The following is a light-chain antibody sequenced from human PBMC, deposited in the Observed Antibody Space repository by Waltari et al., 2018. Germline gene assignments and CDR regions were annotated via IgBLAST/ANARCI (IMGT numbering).Light chain of an antibody. CDR3: SSYAGGSSLM. CDR2: EVT. V-gene: IGLV2-8*01. CDR1: STDVEGYES. Sequence: QAALTQPPSASVSPGQSITISCTGISTDVEGYESDFWYQQHPGKSPKLLIYEVTKRPSGVPDRFSGSKSDNTASLAVSGLQAEDEADYYCSSYAGGSSLMFGGGTKLTVL. J-gene: IGLJ3*02.